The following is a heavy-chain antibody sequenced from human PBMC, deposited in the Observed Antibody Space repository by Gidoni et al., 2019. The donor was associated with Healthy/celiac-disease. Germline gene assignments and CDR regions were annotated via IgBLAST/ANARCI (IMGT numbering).Heavy chain of an antibody. CDR3: ARESKPAAIYEVEDAFDI. J-gene: IGHJ3*02. Sequence: EVQLVESGGGLVQPGGSLRLSCAASGFTFSRYSMNWVRQAPGKGLEWVSYISSSSSTIYYADSVKGRFTISRDNAKNSLYLQMNSLRDEDTAVYYCARESKPAAIYEVEDAFDIWGQGTMVTVSS. D-gene: IGHD2-2*02. CDR2: ISSSSSTI. CDR1: GFTFSRYS. V-gene: IGHV3-48*02.